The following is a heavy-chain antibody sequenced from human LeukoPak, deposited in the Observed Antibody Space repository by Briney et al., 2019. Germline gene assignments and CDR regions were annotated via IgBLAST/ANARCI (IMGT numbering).Heavy chain of an antibody. CDR2: ISKNGGNT. D-gene: IGHD1-26*01. V-gene: IGHV3-64*01. CDR1: GFTLSSYA. J-gene: IGHJ6*03. Sequence: GGSLRLSCAASGFTLSSYAMHWVRQAPGKGLEYVSAISKNGGNTYYANSVKGRFSISRDNSKNTLYLQMGSLRTEDMAAYYCARVGEGRYYQYYYMDVWGKGTTVTVSS. CDR3: ARVGEGRYYQYYYMDV.